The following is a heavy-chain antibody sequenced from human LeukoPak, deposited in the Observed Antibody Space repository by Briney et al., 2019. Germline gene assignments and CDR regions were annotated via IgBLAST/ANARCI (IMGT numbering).Heavy chain of an antibody. D-gene: IGHD2-21*01. J-gene: IGHJ4*02. V-gene: IGHV1-3*03. CDR1: GYTFTSYA. Sequence: GASVKVSCKASGYTFTSYAMHWVRQAPGQRLEWMGWINAGNGNTKYSQEFQGRVTITRDTSASTAYMELSSLRSEDMAVYYCARSSGGDRSPWRGLDYWGQGTLVTVSS. CDR2: INAGNGNT. CDR3: ARSSGGDRSPWRGLDY.